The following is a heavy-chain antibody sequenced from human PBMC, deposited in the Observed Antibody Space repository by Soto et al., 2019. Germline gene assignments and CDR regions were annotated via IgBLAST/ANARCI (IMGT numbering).Heavy chain of an antibody. V-gene: IGHV1-18*01. CDR1: GYTFSNYG. D-gene: IGHD5-18*01. J-gene: IGHJ6*02. Sequence: AAGKVSGKASGYTFSNYGISCVRQGPGQVLEWMGWISGYNGNTHYEEKVQDRIKMTTDTSTSTTYLELRSLRSDDTAVYFCARDPGFGFGYSYAFAMDVWGQGTTVTVSS. CDR3: ARDPGFGFGYSYAFAMDV. CDR2: ISGYNGNT.